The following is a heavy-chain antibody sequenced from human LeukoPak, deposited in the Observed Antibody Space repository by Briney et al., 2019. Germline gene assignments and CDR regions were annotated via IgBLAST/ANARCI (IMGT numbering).Heavy chain of an antibody. CDR3: ARDRISGSYTVYFDF. V-gene: IGHV3-66*01. J-gene: IGHJ4*02. CDR1: GCSVSSTY. D-gene: IGHD1-26*01. Sequence: GGSLRLSCAASGCSVSSTYMSWVRLAPGKGLEWVSVVYSGGRTYYADSVKGRFTISRDNSKNTVHLEMNSLRAEDTAVYYCARDRISGSYTVYFDFWGQGTLVTVSS. CDR2: VYSGGRT.